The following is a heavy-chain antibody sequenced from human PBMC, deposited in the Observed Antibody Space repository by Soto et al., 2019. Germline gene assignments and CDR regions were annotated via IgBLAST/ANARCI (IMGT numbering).Heavy chain of an antibody. V-gene: IGHV3-30-3*01. D-gene: IGHD2-2*01. Sequence: GGALRLSCAASGFTFSSYAMHWVRQAPGKGLEWVAVISYDGSNKYYADSVKGRFTISRDNSKNTLYLQMNSLRAEDTAVYYCATCSSTSCYVSPLHYYYYYGMDVWGQGTTVTVSS. CDR3: ATCSSTSCYVSPLHYYYYYGMDV. J-gene: IGHJ6*02. CDR2: ISYDGSNK. CDR1: GFTFSSYA.